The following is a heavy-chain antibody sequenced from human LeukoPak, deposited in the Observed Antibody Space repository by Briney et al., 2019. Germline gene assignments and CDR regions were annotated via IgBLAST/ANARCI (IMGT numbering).Heavy chain of an antibody. Sequence: ASVKVSCKVSGYTLTELSMHWVRQAPGKGLERMGGFDPEDGETIYAQKFQGSVTMTEDTSTDTAYMELSSLRSEDTAVYYCARGGGYNRNWFDPWGQGTLVTVSS. V-gene: IGHV1-24*01. CDR3: ARGGGYNRNWFDP. CDR2: FDPEDGET. D-gene: IGHD5-24*01. CDR1: GYTLTELS. J-gene: IGHJ5*02.